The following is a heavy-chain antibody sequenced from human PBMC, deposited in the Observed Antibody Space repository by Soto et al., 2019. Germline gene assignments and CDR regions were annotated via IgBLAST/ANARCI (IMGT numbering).Heavy chain of an antibody. J-gene: IGHJ4*02. V-gene: IGHV1-46*01. CDR1: GYTFTSYY. Sequence: GASVKVSCKASGYTFTSYYMHWVRQAPGQGLEWMGIINPSGGSTSYAQKFQGRVTMTRDTSTSTVYMELSSLRSEDTAVYYCARDRPHCSGGSCYASYYFDYWGQGTLVTVSS. CDR3: ARDRPHCSGGSCYASYYFDY. D-gene: IGHD2-15*01. CDR2: INPSGGST.